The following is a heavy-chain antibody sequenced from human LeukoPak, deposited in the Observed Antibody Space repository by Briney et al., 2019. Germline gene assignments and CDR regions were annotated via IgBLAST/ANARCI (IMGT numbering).Heavy chain of an antibody. D-gene: IGHD1-26*01. Sequence: ASVKVSCKASGYTFTSYGISWVRQAPGQGLEWMGWISAYNGDTNYEQKLQGRVTMTTDTSTSTAYMELRSLRSDDTAVYYCARAYSGNYYQRDNWFDPWGQGTLVTVSS. CDR2: ISAYNGDT. J-gene: IGHJ5*02. CDR3: ARAYSGNYYQRDNWFDP. V-gene: IGHV1-18*01. CDR1: GYTFTSYG.